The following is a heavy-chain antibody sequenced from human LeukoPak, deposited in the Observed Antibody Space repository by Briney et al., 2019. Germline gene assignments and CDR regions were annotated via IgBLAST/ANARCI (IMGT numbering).Heavy chain of an antibody. D-gene: IGHD2-8*01. CDR2: IYYSGST. J-gene: IGHJ5*02. Sequence: TSETLSLTCTVSGGSISSYYWSWIRQPPGKGLEWIGYIYYSGSTNYNPSLKSRVTISVDTSKNQSSLKLSSVTAADTAVYYCARQEEYCTNGVCYENWFDPWGQGTLVTVSS. V-gene: IGHV4-59*08. CDR3: ARQEEYCTNGVCYENWFDP. CDR1: GGSISSYY.